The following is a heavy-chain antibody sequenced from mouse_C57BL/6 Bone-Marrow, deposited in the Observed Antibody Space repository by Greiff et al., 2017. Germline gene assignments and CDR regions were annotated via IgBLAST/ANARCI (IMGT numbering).Heavy chain of an antibody. J-gene: IGHJ4*01. CDR1: GYTFTSYW. D-gene: IGHD1-1*01. V-gene: IGHV1-55*01. CDR3: ARERGLLPYAMDY. Sequence: QVQLQQPGAELVKPGASVKMSCKASGYTFTSYWITWVKQRPGQGLEWIGDIYPGSGSTNYNEKFKSKATLTVDTSSSTADMQLSSRTSEDSAVYYCARERGLLPYAMDYWGQGTSVTVSS. CDR2: IYPGSGST.